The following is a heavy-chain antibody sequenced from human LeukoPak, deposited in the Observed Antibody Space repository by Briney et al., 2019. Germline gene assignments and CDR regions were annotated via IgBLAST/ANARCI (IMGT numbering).Heavy chain of an antibody. CDR2: IYTSGST. CDR1: GGSISSGSDY. Sequence: SQTLSLTCTVSGGSISSGSDYWSWIRQPAGTGLEWIGRIYTSGSTNYNPSLKSRVTISVDTSKNQFSLKLSSVTAADTAVYYCARVLQRAFFDYWGQGTLVTVSS. D-gene: IGHD3-3*02. J-gene: IGHJ4*02. CDR3: ARVLQRAFFDY. V-gene: IGHV4-61*02.